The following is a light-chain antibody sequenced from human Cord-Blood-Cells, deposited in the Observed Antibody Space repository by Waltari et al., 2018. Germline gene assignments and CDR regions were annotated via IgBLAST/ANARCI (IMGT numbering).Light chain of an antibody. V-gene: IGKV3-11*01. CDR1: QSVSSY. CDR3: QQRSNWPSMYT. CDR2: DAS. Sequence: GERATLSYRASQSVSSYLAWYQQKPGQAPRLLIYDASNRATGIPARFSGSGSGTDFTLTISSLEPEDFAVYYCQQRSNWPSMYTFGQGTKLEIK. J-gene: IGKJ2*01.